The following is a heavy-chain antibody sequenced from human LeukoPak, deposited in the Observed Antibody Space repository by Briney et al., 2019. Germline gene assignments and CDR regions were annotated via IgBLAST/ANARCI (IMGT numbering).Heavy chain of an antibody. CDR3: TRGSSGRRDN. Sequence: GASVTVSCKASGYTFTSCDINWVRQATGQGLEWMGWMNPNSGNTGYGHSFQGRITMTGDISIGTAYMELSNLTSEDTAIYYCTRGSSGRRDNWGQGTLVTVS. D-gene: IGHD6-19*01. CDR2: MNPNSGNT. CDR1: GYTFTSCD. J-gene: IGHJ4*02. V-gene: IGHV1-8*01.